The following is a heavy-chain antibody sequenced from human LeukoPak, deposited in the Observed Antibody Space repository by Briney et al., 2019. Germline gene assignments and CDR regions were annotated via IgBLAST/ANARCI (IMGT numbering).Heavy chain of an antibody. Sequence: GGSLRLSCAASEFTFSNYAFHWVRRAPGKGLEWVALISYDGSNKYYADSVKGRFTISRDNSKNTLYLQMNSLRAEDTAVYFCASVCSSPTCYLDFWGQGTLVTVSS. CDR3: ASVCSSPTCYLDF. CDR1: EFTFSNYA. CDR2: ISYDGSNK. D-gene: IGHD2-2*01. J-gene: IGHJ4*02. V-gene: IGHV3-30-3*01.